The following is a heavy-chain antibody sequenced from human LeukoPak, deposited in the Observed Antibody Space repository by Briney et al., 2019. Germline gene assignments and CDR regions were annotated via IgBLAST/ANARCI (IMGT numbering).Heavy chain of an antibody. CDR1: GYTFTSYD. J-gene: IGHJ3*02. Sequence: ASVKVSCKASGYTFTSYDINWVRQATGQGLEWRGWMNPNSGNTGYAQKFQGRVTMTRTTSISTAYMELSSLRSDDTAVYYCARSGWLRAFDIWGQGTMVTVSS. CDR2: MNPNSGNT. D-gene: IGHD5-12*01. CDR3: ARSGWLRAFDI. V-gene: IGHV1-8*01.